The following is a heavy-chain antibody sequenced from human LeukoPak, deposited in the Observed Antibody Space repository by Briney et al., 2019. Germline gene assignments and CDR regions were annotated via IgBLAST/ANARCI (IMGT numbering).Heavy chain of an antibody. D-gene: IGHD3-10*01. CDR1: GFLFSRYW. V-gene: IGHV3-53*01. CDR2: IYSGGST. Sequence: GGSLRLSCAASGFLFSRYWMSWVRQAPGKGLEWVSVIYSGGSTYYADSVKGRFTISRDNSKNTLYLQMNSLRAEDAAVYYCARDGSDVAGNRDYWGQGTLVTVSS. CDR3: ARDGSDVAGNRDY. J-gene: IGHJ4*02.